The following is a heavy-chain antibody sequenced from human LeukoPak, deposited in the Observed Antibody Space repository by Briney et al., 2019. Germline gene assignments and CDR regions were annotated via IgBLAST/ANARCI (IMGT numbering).Heavy chain of an antibody. D-gene: IGHD3-3*01. V-gene: IGHV1-69*13. CDR3: ARDGGSNWFDP. J-gene: IGHJ5*02. CDR1: GYTFTSYY. CDR2: IIPIFGTA. Sequence: ASVKVSCKASGYTFTSYYMHWVRQAPGQGLEWMGGIIPIFGTANYAQKFQGRVTITADESTSTAYMELSSLRSEDTAVYYCARDGGSNWFDPWGQGTLVTVSS.